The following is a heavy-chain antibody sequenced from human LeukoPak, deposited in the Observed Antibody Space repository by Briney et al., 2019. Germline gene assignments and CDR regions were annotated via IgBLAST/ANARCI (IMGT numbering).Heavy chain of an antibody. CDR1: GFTFSSYA. J-gene: IGHJ4*02. Sequence: GGSLRLSCAASGFTFSSYAMHWVRQAPGKGLEWVAVISYDGSNKYYADSVKGRFTISRDNSKNTLYLQMNSLRAEDTAVYYCARVADYYDSSGYHPYFDYWGQGTLVTVPS. V-gene: IGHV3-30*01. D-gene: IGHD3-22*01. CDR3: ARVADYYDSSGYHPYFDY. CDR2: ISYDGSNK.